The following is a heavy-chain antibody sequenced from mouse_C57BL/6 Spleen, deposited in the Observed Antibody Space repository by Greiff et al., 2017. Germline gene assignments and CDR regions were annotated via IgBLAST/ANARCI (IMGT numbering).Heavy chain of an antibody. CDR2: INPSNGGT. CDR1: GYTFTSYW. V-gene: IGHV1-53*01. J-gene: IGHJ1*03. D-gene: IGHD1-1*01. Sequence: QVQLQQPGTELVKPGASVKLSCKASGYTFTSYWMNWVKQRPGQGLEWIGNINPSNGGTNYNEKFKSKATLTVDKSSSTAYMQLSSLTSEDSAVYYCAYYGGSRSYWYFDVWGTGTTVTVSS. CDR3: AYYGGSRSYWYFDV.